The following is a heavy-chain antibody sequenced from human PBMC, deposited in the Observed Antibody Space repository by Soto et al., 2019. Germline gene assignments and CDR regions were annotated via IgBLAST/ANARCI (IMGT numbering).Heavy chain of an antibody. D-gene: IGHD3-10*01. CDR2: MNPYSGDT. V-gene: IGHV1-8*01. CDR3: ARGSPGPVDH. Sequence: ASVKVSCKASGYTFTNFHFNWVRQATGQGLEWIGWMNPYSGDTGCAQKFQGRVTMTRNTSINTAYMEMISLTSDDTAVYYCARGSPGPVDHWGQGTPVTVSS. CDR1: GYTFTNFH. J-gene: IGHJ4*02.